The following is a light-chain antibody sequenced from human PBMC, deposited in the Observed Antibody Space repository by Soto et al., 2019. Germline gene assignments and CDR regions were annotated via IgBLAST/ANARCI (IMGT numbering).Light chain of an antibody. J-gene: IGKJ1*01. CDR2: KAS. Sequence: DIQMTQSPSTLYASIGDRVTITCRASQSISSWLAWYQQKPGKAPKLLIHKASNLESGGPSRFSGSGSGTKFTITVSRVKPDDFATCNCQHYENDPRMYGQGTKVENK. V-gene: IGKV1-5*03. CDR1: QSISSW. CDR3: QHYENDPRM.